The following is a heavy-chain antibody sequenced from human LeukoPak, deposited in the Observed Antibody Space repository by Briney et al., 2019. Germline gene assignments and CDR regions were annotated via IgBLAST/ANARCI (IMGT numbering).Heavy chain of an antibody. Sequence: SVKVSCKASGYTFTGYYMHWVRQAPGQGLEWMGRINPNSGGTNYAQKFQGRVTMTRDTSISTAYMELSRLRSDDTAVYYCAREFTLYSSSWHDYWGQGTLVTVSS. CDR2: INPNSGGT. CDR3: AREFTLYSSSWHDY. J-gene: IGHJ4*02. V-gene: IGHV1-2*06. CDR1: GYTFTGYY. D-gene: IGHD6-13*01.